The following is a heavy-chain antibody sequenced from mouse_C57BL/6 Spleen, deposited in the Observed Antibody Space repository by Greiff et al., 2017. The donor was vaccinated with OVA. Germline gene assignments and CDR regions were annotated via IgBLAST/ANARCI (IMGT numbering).Heavy chain of an antibody. V-gene: IGHV1-55*01. Sequence: QVQLQQPGAELVKPGASVKMSCKASGYTFTSYWITWVKQRPGQGLEWIGDLYPGSGSTNYNEKFKSKATLTVDTSSSTAYMQLSSLTSEDSAVYYCARWTAQATWFAYWGQGTLVTVSA. CDR3: ARWTAQATWFAY. CDR1: GYTFTSYW. J-gene: IGHJ3*01. CDR2: LYPGSGST. D-gene: IGHD3-2*02.